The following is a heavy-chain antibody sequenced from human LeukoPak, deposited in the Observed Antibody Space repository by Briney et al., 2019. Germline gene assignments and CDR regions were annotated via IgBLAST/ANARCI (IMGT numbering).Heavy chain of an antibody. D-gene: IGHD2-15*01. Sequence: SETLSLTCTVSGASISSYSWSWIRQPPGKGLEWIGYIYTSGSTNYNPSLKSRVTISVVTSKNQFSLKLSAVTAADTAVYYCARLVRLYNWFDPWGQGTLVTVSS. V-gene: IGHV4-4*09. CDR3: ARLVRLYNWFDP. CDR2: IYTSGST. CDR1: GASISSYS. J-gene: IGHJ5*02.